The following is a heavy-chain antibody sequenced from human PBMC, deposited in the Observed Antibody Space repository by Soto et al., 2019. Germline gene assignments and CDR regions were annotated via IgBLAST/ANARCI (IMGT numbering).Heavy chain of an antibody. CDR2: IKQDGSAN. D-gene: IGHD2-21*02. V-gene: IGHV3-7*01. Sequence: EVHLVESGGGLVQPGGSPRLSCLASGFTLRGYWMSWVRQAPGKGLEWVANIKQDGSANNYLDSVKGRFTISRDNAEKSVYLEMSSLRVEDTAIYYCARGTYCGTDCHYHFDSWGQGTLVTVSS. CDR1: GFTLRGYW. J-gene: IGHJ4*02. CDR3: ARGTYCGTDCHYHFDS.